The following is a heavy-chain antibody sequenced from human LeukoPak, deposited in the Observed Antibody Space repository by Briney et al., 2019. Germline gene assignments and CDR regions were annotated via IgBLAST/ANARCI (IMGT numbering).Heavy chain of an antibody. J-gene: IGHJ6*02. CDR2: ISSDGSNK. CDR3: AGVSPLKAAAGTNRYYYYYGMDV. V-gene: IGHV3-30-3*01. D-gene: IGHD6-13*01. CDR1: GFTFTFSTYS. Sequence: GRSLRLSCAASGFTFTFSTYSMHWVRQAPGKGLEWLAVISSDGSNKFYADSVKGRFTISRDNSKTTLFLQMNSLRAEDTAVYYCAGVSPLKAAAGTNRYYYYYGMDVWGQGTTVTVSS.